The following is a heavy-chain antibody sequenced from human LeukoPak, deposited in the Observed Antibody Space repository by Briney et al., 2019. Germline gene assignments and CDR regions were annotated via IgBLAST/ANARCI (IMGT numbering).Heavy chain of an antibody. J-gene: IGHJ4*02. V-gene: IGHV3-21*01. Sequence: GGSLRLSCEASGFSFGDHGMHWVRQAPGKGLEWVSAIDSSSSYIYYADSVKGRFTISRDNSKNTVYLQMNSLRAEDTAVYYCAKGGGGAARPGYFDYWGQGTLVIVSS. D-gene: IGHD6-6*01. CDR1: GFSFGDHG. CDR3: AKGGGGAARPGYFDY. CDR2: IDSSSSYI.